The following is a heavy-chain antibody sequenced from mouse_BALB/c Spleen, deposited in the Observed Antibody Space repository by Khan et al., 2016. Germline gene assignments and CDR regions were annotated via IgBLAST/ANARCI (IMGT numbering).Heavy chain of an antibody. J-gene: IGHJ2*01. CDR2: ISYSGIT. V-gene: IGHV3-2*02. CDR1: GYSITSDYA. Sequence: EVQLQESGPGLVKPSQSLSLTCTVTGYSITSDYAWNWIRQFPGNKLERMGYISYSGITRYNPSLKSRISITRDTSKNQFFMQLNSVTAEATATYNCARGRSSFFDCWGQGTTLTVSS. CDR3: ARGRSSFFDC. D-gene: IGHD1-1*01.